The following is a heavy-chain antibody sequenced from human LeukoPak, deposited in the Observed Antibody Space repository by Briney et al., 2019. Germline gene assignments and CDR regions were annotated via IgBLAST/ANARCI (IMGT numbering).Heavy chain of an antibody. Sequence: SGRSLRLSCAVSGFTFSTYGMQWVRQAPGKGLEWVAEITNDGGNKFYADSVKGRFTISRDNSKNTLYLQMNSLRAEDTAVYYRAKDGGAAGTFDYWGQGTVVTVSS. J-gene: IGHJ4*02. CDR1: GFTFSTYG. D-gene: IGHD6-13*01. V-gene: IGHV3-30*18. CDR2: ITNDGGNK. CDR3: AKDGGAAGTFDY.